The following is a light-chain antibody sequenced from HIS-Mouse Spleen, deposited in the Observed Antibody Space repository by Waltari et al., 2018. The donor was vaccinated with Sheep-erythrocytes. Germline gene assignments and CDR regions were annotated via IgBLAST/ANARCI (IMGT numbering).Light chain of an antibody. V-gene: IGLV3-1*01. CDR1: KLGDKY. CDR3: CSYAGSYNHV. Sequence: SYELTQPPSVSVSPGQTASITCSGDKLGDKYACWYQQKPGQSPVLVIYQDSKRPSGIPERFSGSTSGNTATLTISGTQAMDEADYYCCSYAGSYNHVFATGTKVTVL. J-gene: IGLJ1*01. CDR2: QDS.